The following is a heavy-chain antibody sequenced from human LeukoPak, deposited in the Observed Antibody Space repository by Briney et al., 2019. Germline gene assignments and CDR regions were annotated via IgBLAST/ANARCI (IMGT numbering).Heavy chain of an antibody. CDR1: GFTFSNYW. CDR3: ARKWAVAGSSYFDY. J-gene: IGHJ4*02. CDR2: VKQDGSVQ. V-gene: IGHV3-7*03. Sequence: GGSLRLSCTASGFTFSNYWMSWVRQAPGKGLVWVANVKQDGSVQYYVDSVKGRFTISRDNAKNSLYLQMNSLRAEDTAVYYCARKWAVAGSSYFDYWGQGTLVTVSS. D-gene: IGHD6-19*01.